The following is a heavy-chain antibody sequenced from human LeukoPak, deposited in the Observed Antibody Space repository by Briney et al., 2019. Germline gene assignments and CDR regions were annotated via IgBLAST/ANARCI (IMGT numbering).Heavy chain of an antibody. CDR3: ARAPFTYDSSGDSFDI. J-gene: IGHJ3*02. D-gene: IGHD3-22*01. CDR1: GFTVSSNY. Sequence: GGSLRLSCAASGFTVSSNYMSWVCQAPGKGLEWVSVIYSGGSTYYADSVKGRFTVSRDNSKNTLYLQMNSLRAEDTAVYYCARAPFTYDSSGDSFDIWGQGTMVTVSS. CDR2: IYSGGST. V-gene: IGHV3-66*01.